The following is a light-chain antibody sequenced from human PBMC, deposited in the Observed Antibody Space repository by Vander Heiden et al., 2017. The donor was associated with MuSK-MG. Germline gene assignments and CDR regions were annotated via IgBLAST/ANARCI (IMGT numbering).Light chain of an antibody. CDR2: SND. Sequence: QSLPTQPPSAPGTPGRRVTISCSGSSSNIGSNTVNWYQQLPGTAPKLLIYSNDQRPSGVPGRFSGSKSGTSTSLAISGLQSEDEADYYCAAWDDSLNGLVFGGGTKLTVL. J-gene: IGLJ3*02. V-gene: IGLV1-44*01. CDR1: SSNIGSNT. CDR3: AAWDDSLNGLV.